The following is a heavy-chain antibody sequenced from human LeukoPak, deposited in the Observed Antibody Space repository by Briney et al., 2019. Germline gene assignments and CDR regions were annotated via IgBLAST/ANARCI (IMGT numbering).Heavy chain of an antibody. J-gene: IGHJ4*02. V-gene: IGHV3-7*03. CDR3: AREGRFGELPLFDY. Sequence: PGVSLRLSCAASGFTFSSYWMSWVRQTPGKGLEWVANIKQDGSEKYYVDSVKGRFTISRDNAKNSLYLQMNSLRAEDTAAYYCAREGRFGELPLFDYWGQGTLVTVSS. CDR1: GFTFSSYW. CDR2: IKQDGSEK. D-gene: IGHD3-10*01.